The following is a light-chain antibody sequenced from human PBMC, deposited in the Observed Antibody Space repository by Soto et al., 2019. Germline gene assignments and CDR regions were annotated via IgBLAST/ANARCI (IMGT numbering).Light chain of an antibody. Sequence: EIVWTQAPGTLSLCPGERATLSCRASQSVSSSYLAWYQQKPGQAPRLLIYGASSRATCIPDRFSGSGSGPDFTLTISRVAPEDCAVYYCQQFGSAPLFTFGPGTKVDVK. J-gene: IGKJ3*01. CDR3: QQFGSAPLFT. CDR1: QSVSSSY. V-gene: IGKV3-20*01. CDR2: GAS.